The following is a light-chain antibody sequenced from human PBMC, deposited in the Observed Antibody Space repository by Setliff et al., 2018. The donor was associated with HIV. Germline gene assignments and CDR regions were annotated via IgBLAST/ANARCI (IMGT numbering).Light chain of an antibody. J-gene: IGLJ1*01. V-gene: IGLV2-23*02. CDR3: CSYAGSSTFV. Sequence: QSALTQFASVSGSPGQSITISCTGTSSDVGSYNLVSWYQQHPGKAPKLMIHEVTKRPSGISHRFSGSKSGNTASLTISGLQAEDEAEYYCCSYAGSSTFVFGTGTRSPS. CDR1: SSDVGSYNL. CDR2: EVT.